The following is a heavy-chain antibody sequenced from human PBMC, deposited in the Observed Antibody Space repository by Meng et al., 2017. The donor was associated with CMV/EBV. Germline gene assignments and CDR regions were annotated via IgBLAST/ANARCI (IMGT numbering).Heavy chain of an antibody. CDR1: GFTFSSYW. D-gene: IGHD3-3*01. J-gene: IGHJ4*02. CDR3: ASDKGDLWSGYYI. V-gene: IGHV3-74*01. Sequence: GESLKISCAASGFTFSSYWMHWVRQAPGKGLVWVSRINSDGSSTSYADSVKGRFTISRDNAKNTLYLQMNSLRAEDTAVYYCASDKGDLWSGYYIWGQGTLVTVSS. CDR2: INSDGSST.